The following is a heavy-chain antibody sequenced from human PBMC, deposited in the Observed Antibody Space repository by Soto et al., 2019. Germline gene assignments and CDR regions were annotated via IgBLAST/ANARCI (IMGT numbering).Heavy chain of an antibody. CDR2: ISYDGSNK. V-gene: IGHV3-30-3*01. J-gene: IGHJ3*02. CDR3: ARGETYNWNDGFDAFDI. Sequence: QVQLVESGGGVVQPGRSLRLSCAASGFTFSSYAMHWVRQAPGKGLEWVAVISYDGSNKYYADSVKGRFTISRDNSKNPLYLQMNSLRAEDTAVYYWARGETYNWNDGFDAFDIWGQETMVTVSS. D-gene: IGHD1-20*01. CDR1: GFTFSSYA.